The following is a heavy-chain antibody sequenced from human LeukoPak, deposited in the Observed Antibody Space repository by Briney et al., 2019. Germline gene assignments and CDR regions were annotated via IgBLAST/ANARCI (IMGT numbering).Heavy chain of an antibody. CDR1: GGSISSSSYF. CDR3: ARDSSSFLGWFDP. J-gene: IGHJ5*02. D-gene: IGHD6-13*01. Sequence: SETLSLTCTVSGGSISSSSYFWGWIRQPPGKGLEWIGSIYYSGSTYYNPSLKSRVTISVDTSKNQFSLKLSSVTAADTAVYYCARDSSSFLGWFDPWGQGTLVTVSS. CDR2: IYYSGST. V-gene: IGHV4-39*07.